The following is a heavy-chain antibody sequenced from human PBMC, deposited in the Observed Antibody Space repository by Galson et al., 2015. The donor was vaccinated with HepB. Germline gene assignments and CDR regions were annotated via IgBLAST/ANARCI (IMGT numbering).Heavy chain of an antibody. CDR1: GFTVSTNY. CDR2: IYSGGDT. V-gene: IGHV3-66*01. Sequence: LRLSCAASGFTVSTNYMSWVRQAPGKGLEWVSVIYSGGDTYYADSVKGRFTISRDNSKNTLYLQMTSLRVEDTAVYYCARVTVIGTLSHWYFDFWGRGTLVTVSS. J-gene: IGHJ2*01. CDR3: ARVTVIGTLSHWYFDF. D-gene: IGHD6-19*01.